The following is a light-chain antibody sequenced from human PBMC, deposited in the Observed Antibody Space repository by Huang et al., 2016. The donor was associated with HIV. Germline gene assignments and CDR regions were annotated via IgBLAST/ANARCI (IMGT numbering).Light chain of an antibody. CDR2: DTS. Sequence: IVLTQSPATLSWYPGERVTLSCRASQSVGNYIAWYQQHPCQSPKLLIYDTSTRATGTPVRFSGSGSGTDFTLTISSLESDDFAVYYCQQRSSGVTFGGGTKIQVK. J-gene: IGKJ4*01. CDR1: QSVGNY. CDR3: QQRSSGVT. V-gene: IGKV3-11*01.